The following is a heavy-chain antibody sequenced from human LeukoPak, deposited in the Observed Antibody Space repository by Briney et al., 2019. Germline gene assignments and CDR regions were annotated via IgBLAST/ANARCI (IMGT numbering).Heavy chain of an antibody. CDR1: GFTISTYW. V-gene: IGHV3-7*01. CDR3: ARDPKWLDY. CDR2: TNQEGSEK. Sequence: PGGSLRLSCDASGFTISTYWMSWVRQAPGKGLEWVANTNQEGSEKYYVDSVKGRFTISKDNAKNSLYLQMNSLRAEDTAVYYCARDPKWLDYWGQGTLVTVSS. J-gene: IGHJ4*02. D-gene: IGHD5-12*01.